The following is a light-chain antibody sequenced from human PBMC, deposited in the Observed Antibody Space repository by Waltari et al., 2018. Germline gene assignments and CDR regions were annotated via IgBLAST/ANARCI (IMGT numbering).Light chain of an antibody. CDR1: QSISSY. J-gene: IGKJ2*01. CDR2: AAS. Sequence: DIQMTQSPSSLSASVGDRVTITCRASQSISSYLNWYQQKPGQAPKLRFYAASSLQSGVPTMFICSRYATDFALTNSILQHEGVATYDGQQSYSTSYTPGHGTKLEI. CDR3: QQSYSTSYT. V-gene: IGKV1-39*01.